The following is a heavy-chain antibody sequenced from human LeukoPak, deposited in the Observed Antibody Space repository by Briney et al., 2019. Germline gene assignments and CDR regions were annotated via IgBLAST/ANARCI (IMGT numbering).Heavy chain of an antibody. V-gene: IGHV3-30*04. CDR2: ISYDGSNK. Sequence: PGRSLRLSCAASGFTFSSYAMHWVRQAPGKGLEWVAVISYDGSNKYYADSVKGRFTISRDNSKNTLYLQMNSLRAEDTAVYYCARDAEGGYYYDSSGYYYDYWGQGTLVTVSS. CDR3: ARDAEGGYYYDSSGYYYDY. CDR1: GFTFSSYA. J-gene: IGHJ4*02. D-gene: IGHD3-22*01.